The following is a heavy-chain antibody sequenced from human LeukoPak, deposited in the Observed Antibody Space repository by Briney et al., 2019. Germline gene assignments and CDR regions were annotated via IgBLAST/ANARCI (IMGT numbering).Heavy chain of an antibody. CDR2: IYTSGST. V-gene: IGHV4-4*09. D-gene: IGHD2-2*02. CDR3: ARQVVVVPAAIDWFDP. CDR1: GGSISSYY. J-gene: IGHJ5*02. Sequence: SETLSLTCTVSGGSISSYYWSWIRQPPGKGLEWIGYIYTSGSTNYNPSLKSRVTISVDPSKNQFSLKLSSVTAADTAVYYCARQVVVVPAAIDWFDPWGQGTLVTVSS.